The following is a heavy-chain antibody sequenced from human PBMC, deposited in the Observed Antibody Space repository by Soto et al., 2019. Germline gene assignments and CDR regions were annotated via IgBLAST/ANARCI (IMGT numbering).Heavy chain of an antibody. V-gene: IGHV3-15*01. CDR1: GFTFSNAW. CDR3: AKDKMEQWLVGGYFHY. J-gene: IGHJ4*02. CDR2: IKSKTDGGTT. D-gene: IGHD6-19*01. Sequence: GSLRLSCAASGFTFSNAWISWVRQDPGKGLEWVGRIKSKTDGGTTDYAAPVKGRFTISRDDSKNTLYLQMNSLRAEDTAVYYCAKDKMEQWLVGGYFHYWGQGTRVTLAS.